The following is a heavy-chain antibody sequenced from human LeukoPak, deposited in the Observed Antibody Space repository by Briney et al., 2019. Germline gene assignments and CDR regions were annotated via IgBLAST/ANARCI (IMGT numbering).Heavy chain of an antibody. CDR2: ISGSGGST. D-gene: IGHD5-12*01. Sequence: QPGGSLRLSCAASGFTFSSYAMSWVRPAPGKGLEWVSAISGSGGSTYYADSVKGRFTISRDNSKNTLYLQMNSLRAEDTAVYYCARDSGYDHYFDYWGQGTLVTVSS. CDR1: GFTFSSYA. CDR3: ARDSGYDHYFDY. V-gene: IGHV3-23*01. J-gene: IGHJ4*02.